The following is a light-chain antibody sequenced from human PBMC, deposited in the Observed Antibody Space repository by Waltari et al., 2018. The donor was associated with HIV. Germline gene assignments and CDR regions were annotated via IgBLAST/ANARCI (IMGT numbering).Light chain of an antibody. CDR1: QHIKTF. Sequence: IQLTQSPSSLSASLRDKVTIACRASQHIKTFLNWYQVRPGKAPRVLIYGVSSLSTGVPSRFTGDGSGTDFTLTINNLQPEDFASYFCQQTYSVSITFGPGTRLEI. V-gene: IGKV1-39*01. CDR2: GVS. CDR3: QQTYSVSIT. J-gene: IGKJ5*01.